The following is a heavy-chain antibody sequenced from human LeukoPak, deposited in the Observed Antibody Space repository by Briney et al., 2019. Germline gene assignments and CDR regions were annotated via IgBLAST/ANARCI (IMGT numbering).Heavy chain of an antibody. CDR2: IYYSGST. CDR1: SGSISTYY. V-gene: IGHV4-59*01. D-gene: IGHD4-23*01. CDR3: ARTRAYGGRPDY. Sequence: PSETLSLTCTVSSGSISTYYWSWIRQPPGKGLEWIGYIYYSGSTNYNPSLKSRVTISVDTSKNQFSLKLNSVTAADTAVYYCARTRAYGGRPDYWGQGTLVTVSS. J-gene: IGHJ4*02.